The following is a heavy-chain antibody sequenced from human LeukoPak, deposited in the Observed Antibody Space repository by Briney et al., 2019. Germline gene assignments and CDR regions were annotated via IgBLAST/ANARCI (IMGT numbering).Heavy chain of an antibody. CDR3: ARDRLTYCSGGSCYSFKSSPILYYFDY. J-gene: IGHJ4*02. CDR1: GGTFSSYA. CDR2: XXXXXXXX. D-gene: IGHD2-15*01. Sequence: GASVKVSCKASGGTFSSYAISWVXQAPGQGLEXXXXXXXXXXXXXXXQKFQGRVTITADESTSTAYMELSSLRSEDTAVYYCARDRLTYCSGGSCYSFKSSPILYYFDYWGQGTLVTVSS. V-gene: IGHV1-69*13.